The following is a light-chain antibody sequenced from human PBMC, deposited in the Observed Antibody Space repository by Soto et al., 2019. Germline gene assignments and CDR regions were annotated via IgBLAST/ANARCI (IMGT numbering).Light chain of an antibody. CDR2: DAS. Sequence: DIQMTQSPSTLSASVGDRVAMTCRASQSISSWLAWYQQKPGRAPKLLIYDASSLESGVPSRFSGSGSGTEFTLTISSLQPDDFATYCCQHYNSYPWTFGQGTKVDIK. V-gene: IGKV1-5*01. CDR1: QSISSW. CDR3: QHYNSYPWT. J-gene: IGKJ1*01.